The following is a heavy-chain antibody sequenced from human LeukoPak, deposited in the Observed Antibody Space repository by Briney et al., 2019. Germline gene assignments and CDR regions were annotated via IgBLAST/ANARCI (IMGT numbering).Heavy chain of an antibody. CDR2: ISGSGGST. Sequence: GGSLRLSCAASGFTFSSYAMSWVRQAPGKGLEWVSAISGSGGSTYYADSVKGRFTISRDNSKNTLYLQMNSLRAEDTAVYYCASVKWFGELLPFDYWGQETLVTVSS. J-gene: IGHJ4*02. CDR3: ASVKWFGELLPFDY. V-gene: IGHV3-23*01. CDR1: GFTFSSYA. D-gene: IGHD3-10*01.